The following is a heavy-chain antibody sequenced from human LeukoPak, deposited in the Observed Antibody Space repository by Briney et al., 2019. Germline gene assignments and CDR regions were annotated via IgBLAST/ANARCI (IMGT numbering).Heavy chain of an antibody. CDR1: GGSISSGGYY. CDR3: AKYFYDGSGTHYFDY. D-gene: IGHD3-22*01. J-gene: IGHJ4*02. Sequence: PSETLSLTCTVSGGSISSGGYYWSWVRQAPGKGLEWVGNIKPDGSEKYYVDSLKGRFIISRDNAKNSLYLQMNSLRAEDVAVYYCAKYFYDGSGTHYFDYWGQGTPVTVSS. CDR2: IKPDGSEK. V-gene: IGHV3-7*01.